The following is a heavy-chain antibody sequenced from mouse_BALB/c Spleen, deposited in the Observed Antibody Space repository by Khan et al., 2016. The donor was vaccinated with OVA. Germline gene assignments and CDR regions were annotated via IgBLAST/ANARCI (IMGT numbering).Heavy chain of an antibody. V-gene: IGHV1-20*02. CDR3: TRIYRSHFDY. Sequence: VQLKQSGPELVRPGASVKISCKASGYSFTGYFMNWVMQSHGKSLEWIGRINPHIGETFYNQRFKDKATLTVDESSSTAHMELQSLASEDSSVYCWTRIYRSHFDYWGQGTILTVSA. J-gene: IGHJ2*01. D-gene: IGHD1-1*01. CDR2: INPHIGET. CDR1: GYSFTGYF.